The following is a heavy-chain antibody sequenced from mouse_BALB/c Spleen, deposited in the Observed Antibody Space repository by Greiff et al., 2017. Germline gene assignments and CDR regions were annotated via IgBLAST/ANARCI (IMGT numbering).Heavy chain of an antibody. Sequence: EVKVEESGGGLVQPGGSRKLSCAASGFTFSSFGMHWVRQAPEKGLEWVAYISSGSSTIYYADTVKGRFTISRDNPKNTLFLQMTSLRSEDTAMYYCARSGHYGYWYFDVWGAGTTVTVSS. V-gene: IGHV5-17*02. J-gene: IGHJ1*01. CDR1: GFTFSSFG. CDR2: ISSGSSTI. CDR3: ARSGHYGYWYFDV. D-gene: IGHD1-1*01.